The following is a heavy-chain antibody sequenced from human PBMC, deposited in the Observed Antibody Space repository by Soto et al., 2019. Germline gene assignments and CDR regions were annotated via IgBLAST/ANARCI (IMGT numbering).Heavy chain of an antibody. CDR2: IFHSGNT. Sequence: QVQLQESGPGLVKPSGTLSLTCAVSSGSIDTTTWWSWVRQPPGKGLEWIGEIFHSGNTYYNPSLASRVTISVDTSKNQFSLNLRSVTAADTAVYYCARRTWGMDVWGQGTTVTVSS. J-gene: IGHJ6*02. CDR3: ARRTWGMDV. CDR1: SGSIDTTTW. V-gene: IGHV4-4*02. D-gene: IGHD2-8*01.